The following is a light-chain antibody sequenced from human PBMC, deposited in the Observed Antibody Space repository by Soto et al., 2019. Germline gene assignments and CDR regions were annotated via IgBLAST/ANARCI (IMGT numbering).Light chain of an antibody. CDR2: GAS. CDR1: QSVIRN. V-gene: IGKV3-15*01. J-gene: IGKJ5*01. Sequence: EIVMAQSRATRSVSPWERATRSGRGSQSVIRNLAWYQQKRGQAPRLLIYGASSRATGIPARFSGSGPATQSILTIRPMQSDDSAVYHCQQYNNWPPHTFGQGTRLEIK. CDR3: QQYNNWPPHT.